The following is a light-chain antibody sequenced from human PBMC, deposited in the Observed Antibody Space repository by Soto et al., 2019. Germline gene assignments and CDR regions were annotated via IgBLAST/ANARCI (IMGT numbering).Light chain of an antibody. V-gene: IGKV3-20*01. CDR3: QQYGSSPPYT. CDR2: GAS. Sequence: ESVLTQSPGTLSLSPGERATLSCRASQSVSSSYLAWYQQKPGQAPRLLISGASSRATGIPDRFSGSGSGTDFTLTISRLEPEDFAVYYCQQYGSSPPYTFGQGTKLEIK. J-gene: IGKJ2*01. CDR1: QSVSSSY.